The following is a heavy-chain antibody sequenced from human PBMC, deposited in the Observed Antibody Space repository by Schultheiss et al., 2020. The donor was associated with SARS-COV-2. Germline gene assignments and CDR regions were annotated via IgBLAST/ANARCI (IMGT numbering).Heavy chain of an antibody. Sequence: GGSLRLSCAASGFTFSSYGMHWVRQAPGKGLEWVAVISYDGSNKYYADSVKGRFTISRDNAKNSLYLQMNSLRDEDTAVYYCARVEMATINGGLALDYWGQGTLVTVSS. CDR3: ARVEMATINGGLALDY. CDR2: ISYDGSNK. CDR1: GFTFSSYG. J-gene: IGHJ4*02. D-gene: IGHD5-24*01. V-gene: IGHV3-30*03.